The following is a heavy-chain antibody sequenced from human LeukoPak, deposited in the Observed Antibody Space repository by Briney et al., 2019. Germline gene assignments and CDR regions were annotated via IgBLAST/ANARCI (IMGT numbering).Heavy chain of an antibody. CDR2: ISGSGGST. J-gene: IGHJ6*03. CDR3: AKAPSVTQTPHYYYYYMDV. V-gene: IGHV3-23*01. CDR1: GFTFSSYA. Sequence: PGGSLRLSCAASGFTFSSYAMSWVRQAPGKGLEWVSAISGSGGSTYYADSVKGRFTISRDNSKNTLYLQMNSLRAEDTAVYYCAKAPSVTQTPHYYYYYMDVWGKGTTVTVSS. D-gene: IGHD4-11*01.